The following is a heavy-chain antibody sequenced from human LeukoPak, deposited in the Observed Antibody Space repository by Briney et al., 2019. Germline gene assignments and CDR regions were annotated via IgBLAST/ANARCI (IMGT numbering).Heavy chain of an antibody. CDR2: INPKSGGT. Sequence: GASVKVSCKASGYILTGHYMHWVRQVPGRGHEWLGWINPKSGGTKCAQKFQGRVTMTSDTSISTVYMELSGLISDDSAVYYCARDVGTYLSWGQGTLVTVSA. CDR1: GYILTGHY. CDR3: ARDVGTYLS. J-gene: IGHJ1*01. D-gene: IGHD1-26*01. V-gene: IGHV1-2*02.